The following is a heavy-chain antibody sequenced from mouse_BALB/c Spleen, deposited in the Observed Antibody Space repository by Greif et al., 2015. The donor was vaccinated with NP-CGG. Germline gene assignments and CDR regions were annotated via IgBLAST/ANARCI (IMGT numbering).Heavy chain of an antibody. D-gene: IGHD6-2*01. V-gene: IGHV5-4*02. CDR2: ISDGGSYT. J-gene: IGHJ3*01. Sequence: EVQLVESGGGLVKPGGSLKLSCAAPGFTFSDYYMYWVRQTPEKRLEWVATISDGGSYTYYPDSVKGRFTISRDNAKNNLYLQMSSLKSEDTAMYYCASLVFWGQGTLVTVSA. CDR1: GFTFSDYY. CDR3: ASLVF.